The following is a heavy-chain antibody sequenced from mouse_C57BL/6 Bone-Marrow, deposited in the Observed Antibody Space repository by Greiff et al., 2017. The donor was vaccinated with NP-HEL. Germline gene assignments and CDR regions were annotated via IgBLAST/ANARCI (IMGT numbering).Heavy chain of an antibody. V-gene: IGHV1-26*01. CDR3: ARGRNWDGYYYAMDY. Sequence: VQLQQSGPELVQPGASVKISCKASGYTFTDYYMNWVKQSHGKSLEWIGDINPNNGGTSYNQKFKGKATLTVDKSSSTAYMELRSLTSEDSAVYYCARGRNWDGYYYAMDYWGQGTSVTVSS. D-gene: IGHD4-1*01. CDR1: GYTFTDYY. CDR2: INPNNGGT. J-gene: IGHJ4*01.